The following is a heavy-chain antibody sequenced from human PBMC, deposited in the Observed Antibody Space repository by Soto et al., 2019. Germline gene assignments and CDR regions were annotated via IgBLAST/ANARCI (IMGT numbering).Heavy chain of an antibody. V-gene: IGHV4-4*02. CDR1: GGSISSSNW. Sequence: SETLSLTCAVSGGSISSSNWRSWVRQPPGKGQEWIGVIYHRGSTNYNPSLKSRVTISVDKSKNQFSRKLSSVTAADTAVYYCARSTYYDFWRGNYTRADDAFDIWGQGTMVTVSS. D-gene: IGHD3-3*01. J-gene: IGHJ3*02. CDR3: ARSTYYDFWRGNYTRADDAFDI. CDR2: IYHRGST.